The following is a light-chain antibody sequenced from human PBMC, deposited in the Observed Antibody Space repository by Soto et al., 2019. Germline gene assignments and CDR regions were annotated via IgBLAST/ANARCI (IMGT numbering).Light chain of an antibody. V-gene: IGLV2-14*01. CDR1: RSDVGAYNY. Sequence: QSVLTQPASVSGSPGQSIAISCTGTRSDVGAYNYVSWYQQHPGKAPKLMISEVTNRPSGVSDRFSGSKSGNTASLTVSALQAEDEADYYCSSYTERNHLVFGTGTKVTV. CDR2: EVT. CDR3: SSYTERNHLV. J-gene: IGLJ1*01.